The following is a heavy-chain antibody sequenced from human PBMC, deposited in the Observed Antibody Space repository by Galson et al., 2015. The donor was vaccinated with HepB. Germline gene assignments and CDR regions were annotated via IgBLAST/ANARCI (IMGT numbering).Heavy chain of an antibody. CDR3: AADGVGAMAFDI. Sequence: SVKVSCKASGFTFTSSAVQWVRQARGQRLEWIGWIVVGSGNTNYAQKFQERVTITRDMSTSTAYMELSSLRSEDTAVYYCAADGVGAMAFDIWGQGTMVTVSS. D-gene: IGHD1-26*01. V-gene: IGHV1-58*01. CDR1: GFTFTSSA. J-gene: IGHJ3*02. CDR2: IVVGSGNT.